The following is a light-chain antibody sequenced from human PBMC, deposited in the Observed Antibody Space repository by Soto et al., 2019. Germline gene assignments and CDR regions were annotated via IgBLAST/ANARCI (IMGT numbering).Light chain of an antibody. V-gene: IGLV2-23*02. J-gene: IGLJ1*01. CDR2: EVK. CDR1: SSYVGSYNL. Sequence: QSVLTQPASVSGSPGQSITISCTGTSSYVGSYNLVSWYQHHPGKVPKLMIYEVKMRPSGVSNRFSGSKSGNTASLTISGLQAEDETDYYCCSYAGSSTLVFGTGTKVTVL. CDR3: CSYAGSSTLV.